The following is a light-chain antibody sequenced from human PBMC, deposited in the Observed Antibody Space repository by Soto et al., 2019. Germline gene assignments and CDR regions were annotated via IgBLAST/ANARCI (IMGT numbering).Light chain of an antibody. CDR1: QDISNY. Sequence: DIQMTQSPSSLSASVGDRVTITCQASQDISNYLNWYQQKPGKAPKLLIYDASNLETGVPSRFSGTGSGTDFTFTISSLQPEAIATYYCQQYDNLPPFTFGPGTKVVIK. V-gene: IGKV1-33*01. J-gene: IGKJ3*01. CDR2: DAS. CDR3: QQYDNLPPFT.